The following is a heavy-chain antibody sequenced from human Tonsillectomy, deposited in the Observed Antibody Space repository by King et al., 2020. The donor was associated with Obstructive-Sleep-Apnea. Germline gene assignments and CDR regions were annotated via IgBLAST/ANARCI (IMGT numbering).Heavy chain of an antibody. V-gene: IGHV3-72*01. CDR3: ARVFGGAHYGMDV. J-gene: IGHJ6*02. CDR2: IRKKVNSYTT. Sequence: VQLVESGGGLVQPGGSLTLSCVASGFTFSDHYMDWLRQAPGKGLEWVGRIRKKVNSYTTEYAASGKGRFIISRDDSQRSLYLQMKSLKSDDTATYHCARVFGGAHYGMDVWGQGTSVTVSS. CDR1: GFTFSDHY. D-gene: IGHD3-16*01.